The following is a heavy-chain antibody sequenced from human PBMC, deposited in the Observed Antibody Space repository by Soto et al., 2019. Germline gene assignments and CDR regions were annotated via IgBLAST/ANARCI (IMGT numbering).Heavy chain of an antibody. CDR2: IYYGGST. J-gene: IGHJ4*02. CDR1: GGSISSDDYY. D-gene: IGHD2-15*01. CDR3: ARGNYCSGGPCYYFLDY. Sequence: QVQLQESGPGLVKPSQTLSLTCTVSGGSISSDDYYWSWIRQPPGKGLEWIGHIYYGGSTYYKPSLKGGVTISVDTSKNQFILKLCSVPAADTAVYYCARGNYCSGGPCYYFLDYWGQGTLVTVSS. V-gene: IGHV4-30-4*01.